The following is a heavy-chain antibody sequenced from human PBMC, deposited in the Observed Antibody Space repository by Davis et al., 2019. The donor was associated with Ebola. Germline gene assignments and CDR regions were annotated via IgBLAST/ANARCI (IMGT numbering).Heavy chain of an antibody. D-gene: IGHD3-10*01. CDR2: IYPGDSDT. CDR3: ARHLLWFGELYFDY. J-gene: IGHJ4*02. CDR1: GYSFTNYW. V-gene: IGHV5-51*01. Sequence: GESLKISCQGSGYSFTNYWIAWVRQMPGKGLEWMGIIYPGDSDTRYSPSFQGQVTISADKSISTAYLQWSSLKASDTAMYYCARHLLWFGELYFDYWGQGTLVTVSS.